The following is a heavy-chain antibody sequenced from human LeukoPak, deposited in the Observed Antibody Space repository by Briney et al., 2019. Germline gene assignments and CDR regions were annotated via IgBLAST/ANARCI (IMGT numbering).Heavy chain of an antibody. V-gene: IGHV4-59*01. Sequence: SETLSLTCTVSGGSISSYYWSWIRQPPGKGLEWIGYIYYSGSTNYNPSLKSRVTISVDTSKNQFSLKLSSVTAADTALYYCARIKPYNWNDGVNYFDHWGQGTLVTVSS. J-gene: IGHJ4*02. CDR1: GGSISSYY. CDR2: IYYSGST. D-gene: IGHD1-1*01. CDR3: ARIKPYNWNDGVNYFDH.